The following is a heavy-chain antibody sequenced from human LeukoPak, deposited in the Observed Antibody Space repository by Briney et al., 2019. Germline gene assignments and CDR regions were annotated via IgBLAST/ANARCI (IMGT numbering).Heavy chain of an antibody. CDR3: AREDDSGWSSFDY. J-gene: IGHJ4*02. D-gene: IGHD6-19*01. CDR1: GYSFTSYW. CDR2: IDPSNSYT. V-gene: IGHV5-10-1*01. Sequence: HGESLKISCKGSGYSFTSYWISRVRQMPGKGLEWMGRIDPSNSYTNYSPSFQGHVTISADKSISTAYLQWSSLKASDTAMYYCAREDDSGWSSFDYWGQGTLVTVSS.